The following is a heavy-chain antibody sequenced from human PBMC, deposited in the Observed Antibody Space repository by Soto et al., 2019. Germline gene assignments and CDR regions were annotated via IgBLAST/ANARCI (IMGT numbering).Heavy chain of an antibody. Sequence: QVQLVQSGAEVKKPGASVKVSCKASGYTFSSFAIHWVHQAPGQRLEWMGWINAGNGDTKYSQKFQGRVTIARDTAASTAYMELGSLTFEDTAVDYCARKVGASAYWGQGTLVTVSS. J-gene: IGHJ4*02. V-gene: IGHV1-3*01. CDR1: GYTFSSFA. D-gene: IGHD1-26*01. CDR2: INAGNGDT. CDR3: ARKVGASAY.